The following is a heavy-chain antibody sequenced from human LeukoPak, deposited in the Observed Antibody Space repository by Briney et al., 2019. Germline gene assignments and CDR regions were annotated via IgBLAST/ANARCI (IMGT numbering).Heavy chain of an antibody. CDR1: GYTFSDYD. CDR3: ARVVMKAFYYYYMDV. D-gene: IGHD2-21*01. Sequence: ASVKVSCKAPGYTFSDYDVNWVRQAPGQGLEWMGWMNPTSGDTGYAQKFQGRVTMTRSMSKNTAYMELSRLRSEDTAVYFCARVVMKAFYYYYMDVWGKGTTIIISS. CDR2: MNPTSGDT. V-gene: IGHV1-8*01. J-gene: IGHJ6*03.